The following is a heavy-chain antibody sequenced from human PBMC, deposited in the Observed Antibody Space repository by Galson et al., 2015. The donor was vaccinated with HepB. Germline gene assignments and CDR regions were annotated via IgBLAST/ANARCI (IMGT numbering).Heavy chain of an antibody. CDR2: IIPIFGTA. Sequence: SVKVSCKASGGTFSSYAISWVRQAPGQGLEWMGGIIPIFGTANYAQKFQGRVTITADKSTSTAYMELSSLRSEDTAVYYCARPQWDLLGDAFDIWGQGTMVTVSS. V-gene: IGHV1-69*06. J-gene: IGHJ3*02. D-gene: IGHD1-26*01. CDR3: ARPQWDLLGDAFDI. CDR1: GGTFSSYA.